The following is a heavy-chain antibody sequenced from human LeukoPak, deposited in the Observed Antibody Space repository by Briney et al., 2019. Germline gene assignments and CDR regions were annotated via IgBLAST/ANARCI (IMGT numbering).Heavy chain of an antibody. J-gene: IGHJ6*03. V-gene: IGHV4-39*01. D-gene: IGHD6-13*01. CDR1: GGSISSSSYY. Sequence: PSETLSLTCTVSGGSISSSSYYWGWIRQPTGKGLEWIGSIYYSGSTYYNPSLKSRVTISVDTSKNQFSLKLSSVTAADTAVYYCARHAAGPPRYYYYYYMDVWGKGTTVTVSS. CDR2: IYYSGST. CDR3: ARHAAGPPRYYYYYYMDV.